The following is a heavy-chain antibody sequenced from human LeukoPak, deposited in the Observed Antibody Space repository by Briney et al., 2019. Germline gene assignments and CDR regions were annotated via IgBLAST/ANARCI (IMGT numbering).Heavy chain of an antibody. D-gene: IGHD2-2*01. CDR2: INHSGGT. CDR1: GVSFTNYY. CDR3: ARARYCSSTSCYFSGGRLDY. V-gene: IGHV4-34*01. J-gene: IGHJ4*02. Sequence: PSETLSLTCAVYGVSFTNYYWSWFRQPPGKGLEWIGEINHSGGTNYNASLKSRATISLDTSKNQFSLKLSSVTAADTAVYYCARARYCSSTSCYFSGGRLDYWGQGTLVTVSS.